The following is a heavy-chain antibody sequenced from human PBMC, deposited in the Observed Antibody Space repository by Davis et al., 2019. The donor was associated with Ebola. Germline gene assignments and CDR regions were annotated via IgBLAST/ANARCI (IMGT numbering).Heavy chain of an antibody. V-gene: IGHV3-53*01. Sequence: GESLKISCAASGLIVSDNYMSWVRQAPGKGPEWVSVLYRDGRTYYADSVKGRFTISRENAKTSVYLQMNSLRAGDTAVYYCARSRRHWSGSHWYFDLWGRGTLVTVSS. D-gene: IGHD3-3*01. CDR3: ARSRRHWSGSHWYFDL. CDR1: GLIVSDNY. J-gene: IGHJ2*01. CDR2: LYRDGRT.